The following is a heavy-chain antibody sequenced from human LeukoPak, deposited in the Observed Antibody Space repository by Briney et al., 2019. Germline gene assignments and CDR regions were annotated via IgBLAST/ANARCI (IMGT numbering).Heavy chain of an antibody. V-gene: IGHV4-31*03. Sequence: SETLSLTCTVSGGSISSGGYYWSWIRQHPGKGREWIGYIYYSGSTYYNPSLKSRVTISVDTSKNQFSLKLSSVTAADTAVYYCARAVEKAAVTTTLFDYWGQGTLVTVSS. CDR3: ARAVEKAAVTTTLFDY. CDR2: IYYSGST. D-gene: IGHD4-17*01. J-gene: IGHJ4*02. CDR1: GGSISSGGYY.